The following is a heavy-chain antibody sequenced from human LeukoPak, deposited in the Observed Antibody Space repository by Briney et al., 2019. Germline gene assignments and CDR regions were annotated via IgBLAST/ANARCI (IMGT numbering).Heavy chain of an antibody. V-gene: IGHV4-34*01. CDR1: GGSFSGYY. CDR3: ARSVYNTLDY. Sequence: SETLPLTCAVYGGSFSGYYWSWIRQPPGKGLEWIGEINHSGSTNYNPSLKSRVTISVDTSKNQFSLKLSSVTAADTAVYYCARSVYNTLDYWGQGTLVTVSS. CDR2: INHSGST. J-gene: IGHJ4*02. D-gene: IGHD1-14*01.